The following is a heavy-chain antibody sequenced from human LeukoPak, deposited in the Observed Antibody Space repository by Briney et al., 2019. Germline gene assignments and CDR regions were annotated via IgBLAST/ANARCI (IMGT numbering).Heavy chain of an antibody. J-gene: IGHJ4*02. V-gene: IGHV3-30*04. CDR3: ATYSGVHHKTFDD. CDR1: GFTFSNYI. Sequence: PGRSLRLSCAASGFTFSNYIMHWVRQAPGKGLDWVAVIIENGSNQYYADSVKGRFTISRDNSKNSLYLQMNSLRVEDTALYFCATYSGVHHKTFDDWGQGTLVTVSS. CDR2: IIENGSNQ. D-gene: IGHD1-26*01.